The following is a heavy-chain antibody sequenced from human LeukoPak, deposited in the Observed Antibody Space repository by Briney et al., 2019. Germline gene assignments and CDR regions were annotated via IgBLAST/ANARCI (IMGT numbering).Heavy chain of an antibody. CDR3: ARDSAGGYDPNWFDP. CDR2: INPNSGGT. Sequence: ASVKVSCKASGYTFTGYYMHWVRQAPGQGLEWMGWINPNSGGTNYAQKFQGRVTMTRDTSISTAYMELSRLRSDDTAVYYCARDSAGGYDPNWFDPWGQESLVTVSS. CDR1: GYTFTGYY. D-gene: IGHD5-12*01. V-gene: IGHV1-2*02. J-gene: IGHJ5*02.